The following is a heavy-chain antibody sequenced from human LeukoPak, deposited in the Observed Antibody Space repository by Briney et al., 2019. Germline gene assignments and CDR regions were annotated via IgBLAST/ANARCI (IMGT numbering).Heavy chain of an antibody. Sequence: GGSLRLSCAASGFTFSIYSRIWVRLAPGMGLESVSSITSTSRYIYYADSVKGRFTISRDNAKNSLYLQMNSLRAEDTAIYYCTRPTHRDPPSYYYYYIDVWGKGTTVTVSS. CDR2: ITSTSRYI. D-gene: IGHD2-21*02. V-gene: IGHV3-21*06. CDR3: TRPTHRDPPSYYYYYIDV. CDR1: GFTFSIYS. J-gene: IGHJ6*03.